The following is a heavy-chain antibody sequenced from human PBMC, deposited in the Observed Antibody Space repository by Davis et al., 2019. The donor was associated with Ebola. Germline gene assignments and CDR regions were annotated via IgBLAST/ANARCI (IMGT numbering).Heavy chain of an antibody. D-gene: IGHD2/OR15-2a*01. J-gene: IGHJ3*02. CDR1: GGSISSYY. CDR2: IYYSGSS. CDR3: ARDISTTVSAFDI. Sequence: PGGSLRLSCTVSGGSISSYYWSWIRQPPGKGLEWIGYIYYSGSSTYNPSLKSRVTISVDTSKNQFSPKLSSVTAADTAVYYCARDISTTVSAFDIWGQGTMVTVSS. V-gene: IGHV4-59*01.